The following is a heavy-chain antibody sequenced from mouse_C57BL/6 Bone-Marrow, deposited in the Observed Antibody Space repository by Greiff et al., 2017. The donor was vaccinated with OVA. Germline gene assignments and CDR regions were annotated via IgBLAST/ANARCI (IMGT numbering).Heavy chain of an antibody. V-gene: IGHV1-15*01. CDR3: TREGYYGRNWYFDV. CDR1: GYTFTDYE. CDR2: IDPETGGT. J-gene: IGHJ1*03. D-gene: IGHD1-1*01. Sequence: QVQLQQSGAELVRPGASVTLSCKASGYTFTDYEMHWVKQTPVHGLEWIGAIDPETGGTAYNQKFKGKAILTADKSSSTAYMERRSLTSEDSAVYYCTREGYYGRNWYFDVWGTGTTVTVSS.